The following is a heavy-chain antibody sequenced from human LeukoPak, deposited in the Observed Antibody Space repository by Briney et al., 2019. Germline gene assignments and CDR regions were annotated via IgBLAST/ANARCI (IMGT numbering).Heavy chain of an antibody. CDR1: GCTFTSYA. CDR3: ASPRDGYNSYYFDY. D-gene: IGHD5-24*01. CDR2: IIPIFGTA. V-gene: IGHV1-69*05. Sequence: SVKVSCMASGCTFTSYAISWVRQAPGQGLEWMGRIIPIFGTANYEQKFQGRVTITTDESTSTAYMELSGLRSEDTAVYYCASPRDGYNSYYFDYWGQGTLVTVSS. J-gene: IGHJ4*02.